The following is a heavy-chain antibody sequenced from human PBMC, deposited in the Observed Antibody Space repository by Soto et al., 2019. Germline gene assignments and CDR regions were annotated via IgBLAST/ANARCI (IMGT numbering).Heavy chain of an antibody. J-gene: IGHJ4*02. D-gene: IGHD3-10*01. V-gene: IGHV4-59*01. CDR1: GGSINNNY. CDR3: ARGGDNSPWYYSL. Sequence: PSETLSLTCTVSGGSINNNYWSWIRQPPGRGLEWIGYIFSNGRTNYNPSLESRVTISVDTSKNQLSLKLRPVTAADTAVYYCARGGDNSPWYYSLWGQGTLVTVSS. CDR2: IFSNGRT.